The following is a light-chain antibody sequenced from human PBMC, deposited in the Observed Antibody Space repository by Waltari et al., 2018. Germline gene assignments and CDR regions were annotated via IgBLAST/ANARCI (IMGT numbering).Light chain of an antibody. CDR1: ASNIGTKS. J-gene: IGLJ1*01. V-gene: IGLV1-47*01. CDR2: RTD. Sequence: QSVLSQPPSASATPGQRVTISCSGTASNIGTKSVFWYQHVPGQAPRLLTYRTDQRPSRIPDRFSGSKSGTSASLAITGLRSEDEADYYCAAWNSGLSVSYVFGSGTKVTV. CDR3: AAWNSGLSVSYV.